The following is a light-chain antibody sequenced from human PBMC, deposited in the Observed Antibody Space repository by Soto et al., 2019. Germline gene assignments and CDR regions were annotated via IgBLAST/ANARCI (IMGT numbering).Light chain of an antibody. V-gene: IGKV3-20*01. J-gene: IGKJ5*01. Sequence: EIVLTQSPATLSLSPGERATLSCRASQSVSSYLAWYQQKPGQAPRLLIYDASNRATGIPDRFSGGGSGTDFTLTISRVEPEDFALYICQQYDGSPITFGQGTRLEIK. CDR3: QQYDGSPIT. CDR2: DAS. CDR1: QSVSSY.